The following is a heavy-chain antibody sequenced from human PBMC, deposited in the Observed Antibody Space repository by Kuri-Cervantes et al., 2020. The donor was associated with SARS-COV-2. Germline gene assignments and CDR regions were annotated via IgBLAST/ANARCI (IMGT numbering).Heavy chain of an antibody. V-gene: IGHV1-46*01. J-gene: IGHJ4*02. Sequence: ASVKVSCKASGYTFTSYYMHWVRQAPGQGLEWMGTINPSGGSTSYAQKFQGRVTMTRDTSTSTVYMELSSLRSEDTAVYYCARGERITMVRGVIIKEGDFDYWGQGTLVTVSS. CDR1: GYTFTSYY. D-gene: IGHD3-10*01. CDR2: INPSGGST. CDR3: ARGERITMVRGVIIKEGDFDY.